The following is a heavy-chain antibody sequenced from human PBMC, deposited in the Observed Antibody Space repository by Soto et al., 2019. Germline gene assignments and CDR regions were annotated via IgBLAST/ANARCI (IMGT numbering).Heavy chain of an antibody. CDR1: GFTFSSYE. D-gene: IGHD2-15*01. CDR2: ISSSGSTI. V-gene: IGHV3-48*03. J-gene: IGHJ6*02. CDR3: LIVVVVAAKNGMDV. Sequence: PGGSLRLSCAASGFTFSSYEMNWVRQAPGKGLEWVSYISSSGSTIYYADSVKGRFTISRDNAKNSLYLQMNSLRAEDTAVYYCLIVVVVAAKNGMDVWGQGTTVTVS.